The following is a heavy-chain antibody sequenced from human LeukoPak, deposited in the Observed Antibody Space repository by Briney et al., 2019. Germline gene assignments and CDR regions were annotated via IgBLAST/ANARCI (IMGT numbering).Heavy chain of an antibody. Sequence: ASVKVSCKASGYTFASYDINWVRQATGQGPEWMGWMNPNSGNTGYAQKFQGRVTMTRNTSISTAYMELSSLRSEDTAVYYCARGEPWLGISDYWGQGTLVTVSS. CDR2: MNPNSGNT. CDR1: GYTFASYD. V-gene: IGHV1-8*01. J-gene: IGHJ4*02. D-gene: IGHD6-19*01. CDR3: ARGEPWLGISDY.